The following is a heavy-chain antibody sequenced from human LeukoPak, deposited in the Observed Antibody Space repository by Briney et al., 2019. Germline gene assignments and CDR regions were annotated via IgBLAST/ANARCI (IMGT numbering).Heavy chain of an antibody. CDR3: ANCMSGTGVCLDFDS. Sequence: GGSLRLSCEASGFTFSTHAMSWVRQPPGKGLQWVSGISGSDSGTYYTDSVKGRFTISRDNSKNTVYLEIDNLRAEDTAVYYCANCMSGTGVCLDFDSWGQGILVTVSS. CDR1: GFTFSTHA. V-gene: IGHV3-23*01. J-gene: IGHJ4*02. CDR2: ISGSDSGT. D-gene: IGHD2-8*02.